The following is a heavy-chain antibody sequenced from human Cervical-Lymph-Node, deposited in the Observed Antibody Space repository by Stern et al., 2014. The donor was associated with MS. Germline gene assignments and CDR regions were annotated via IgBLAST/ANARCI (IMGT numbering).Heavy chain of an antibody. CDR3: ARVTAQEHYYYGMDV. CDR2: ISSSSSYI. Sequence: EVQLVESGGGLVKPGGSLRLSCAASGFTFSSYSMNWVRQAPGKGLEWVSSISSSSSYIYYADSVKGRFTISRDNAKNSLYLQMNSLRAEDTAVYYCARVTAQEHYYYGMDVWGQGTTVTVSS. CDR1: GFTFSSYS. V-gene: IGHV3-21*01. J-gene: IGHJ6*02. D-gene: IGHD3-16*01.